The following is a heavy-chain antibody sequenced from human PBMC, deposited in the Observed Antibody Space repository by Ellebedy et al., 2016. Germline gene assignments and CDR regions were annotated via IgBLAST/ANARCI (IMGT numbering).Heavy chain of an antibody. Sequence: GESLKISXSASGFTFSSYAMHWVRQAPGKGLEYVSAISSNGGSTYYADSVKGRFTISRDNSKNTLYLQMSSLRAEDTAVYYCAKPGGLTAMVAFDYWGQGTLVTVSS. CDR2: ISSNGGST. D-gene: IGHD5-18*01. CDR1: GFTFSSYA. J-gene: IGHJ4*02. CDR3: AKPGGLTAMVAFDY. V-gene: IGHV3-64D*06.